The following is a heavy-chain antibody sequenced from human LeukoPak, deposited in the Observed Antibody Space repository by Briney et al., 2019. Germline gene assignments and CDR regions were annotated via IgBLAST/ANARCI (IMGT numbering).Heavy chain of an antibody. CDR1: GYTFTGYY. V-gene: IGHV1-2*04. CDR3: ARVSPKGDYGDY. D-gene: IGHD4-17*01. Sequence: GASVTVSCTASGYTFTGYYMHWVRPAPGQGLEWMGWINPNSGGTNYAQKFQGWVTMTRDTSISTAYMELSRLRSDDTAVYYCARVSPKGDYGDYWGQGTLVTVSS. CDR2: INPNSGGT. J-gene: IGHJ4*02.